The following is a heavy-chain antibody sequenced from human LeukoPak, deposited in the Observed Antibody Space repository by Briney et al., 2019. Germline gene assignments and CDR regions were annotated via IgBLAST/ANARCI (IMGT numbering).Heavy chain of an antibody. CDR2: INPSGGST. D-gene: IGHD3-22*01. Sequence: GASVKVSCKASGYTFTSYYMHWVRQAPGQGLEWMGIINPSGGSTSYAQKFQGRVTMTRDTSTSTVYMELSSLRSEDTAVYYCARDRDNYYDSSGFNYFDHWGQGTLVTVSS. CDR1: GYTFTSYY. CDR3: ARDRDNYYDSSGFNYFDH. V-gene: IGHV1-46*01. J-gene: IGHJ4*02.